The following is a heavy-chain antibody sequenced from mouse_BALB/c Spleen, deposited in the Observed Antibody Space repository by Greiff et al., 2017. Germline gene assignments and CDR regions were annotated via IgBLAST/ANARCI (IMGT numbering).Heavy chain of an antibody. V-gene: IGHV5-6-4*01. J-gene: IGHJ2*01. Sequence: EVQLVESGGGLVKPGGSLKLSCAASGFTFSSYTMSWVRQTPEKRLEWVATISSGGSYTYYPDSVKGRFTISRDNAKNTLYLQMSSLKSEDTAMYYCTRDCDGYYFDYWGQGTTLAVSS. CDR1: GFTFSSYT. CDR3: TRDCDGYYFDY. D-gene: IGHD2-3*01. CDR2: ISSGGSYT.